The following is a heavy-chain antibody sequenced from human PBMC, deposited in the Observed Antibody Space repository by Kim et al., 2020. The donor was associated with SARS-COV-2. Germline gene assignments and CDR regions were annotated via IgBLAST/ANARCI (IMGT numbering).Heavy chain of an antibody. J-gene: IGHJ3*02. D-gene: IGHD2-8*02. V-gene: IGHV3-53*05. CDR3: ARDPRRDILSDAFYI. Sequence: GGSLRLSCAAFEFIVSSNYMSWVRQAPAKGLEWVSAIYTGGITYYADSVKGRFTISRDNSKNTLYLQMNSLRPEDTAMYYCARDPRRDILSDAFYIWGQGTMVTVSS. CDR1: EFIVSSNY. CDR2: IYTGGIT.